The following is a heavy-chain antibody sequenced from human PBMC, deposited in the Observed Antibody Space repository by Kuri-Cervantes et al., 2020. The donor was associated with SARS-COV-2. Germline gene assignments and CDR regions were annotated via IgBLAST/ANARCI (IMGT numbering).Heavy chain of an antibody. CDR1: GFTFSSYS. D-gene: IGHD3-9*01. J-gene: IGHJ5*01. Sequence: GESLKISCAASGFTFSSYSMNWVRQAPGKGLEWVSSISSSSSYIYYADSVKGRFTISRDNAKNSLYLQMNDLRAEDTALYYCARHRGGSTYFGFDSWGQGTLVTVSS. CDR3: ARHRGGSTYFGFDS. V-gene: IGHV3-21*04. CDR2: ISSSSSYI.